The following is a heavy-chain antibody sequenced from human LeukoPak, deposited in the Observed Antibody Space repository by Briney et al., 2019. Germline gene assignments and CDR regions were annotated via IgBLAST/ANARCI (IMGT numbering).Heavy chain of an antibody. V-gene: IGHV3-33*01. CDR2: IYNDGSQE. D-gene: IGHD1-1*01. J-gene: IGHJ4*02. CDR3: ARNVNHWNHVDC. CDR1: GFTFSSYG. Sequence: GGSLRLSCTASGFTFSSYGMHWVRQAPGKGLEWVTFIYNDGSQEYYADSVKGRFSISRDNSKNTLYLQMNSLRDEDTAIYYCARNVNHWNHVDCWGQGTRVTVSS.